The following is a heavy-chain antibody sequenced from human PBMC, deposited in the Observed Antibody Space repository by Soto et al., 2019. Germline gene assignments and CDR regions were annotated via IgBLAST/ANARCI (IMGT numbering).Heavy chain of an antibody. Sequence: GGSLRLSCAASGFTFSTYWMSWVRQAPGKGLEWVANIKQDGSEKYYVDSVKGRFTVSRDNAKNSLYLQMNSLRAEDTAVSYCQRQAHDYGSGYNHWGQGTLVTVSS. D-gene: IGHD4-17*01. CDR2: IKQDGSEK. V-gene: IGHV3-7*01. CDR3: QRQAHDYGSGYNH. CDR1: GFTFSTYW. J-gene: IGHJ5*02.